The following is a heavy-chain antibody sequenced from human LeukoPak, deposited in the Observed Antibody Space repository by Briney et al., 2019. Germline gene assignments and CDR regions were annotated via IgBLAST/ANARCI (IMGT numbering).Heavy chain of an antibody. Sequence: PSETLSLTCTVSGGDISSYYWSWIRQPPGKGLEWIGYLSYSGSTNYNPSLRSRVTISVDTSKNQFSLKLNSVTAADTAVYYCARGHMGVAAHDDAFDIWGQGTMVTVSS. CDR1: GGDISSYY. CDR3: ARGHMGVAAHDDAFDI. J-gene: IGHJ3*02. D-gene: IGHD6-19*01. V-gene: IGHV4-59*01. CDR2: LSYSGST.